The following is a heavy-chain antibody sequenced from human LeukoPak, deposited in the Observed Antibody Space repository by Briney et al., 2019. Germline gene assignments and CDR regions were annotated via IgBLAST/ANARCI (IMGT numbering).Heavy chain of an antibody. J-gene: IGHJ4*02. D-gene: IGHD1-1*01. Sequence: SETLSLTCSVSGYSISSGYYWGWIRQSPGKGLEWIGTIHHSESTDYNPSLKSRVTMSVDTSKNQFSLKLSSVTAADTAVYYCARDRGTWNDDGFDYWGQGTLVTVSS. CDR3: ARDRGTWNDDGFDY. CDR1: GYSISSGYY. CDR2: IHHSEST. V-gene: IGHV4-38-2*02.